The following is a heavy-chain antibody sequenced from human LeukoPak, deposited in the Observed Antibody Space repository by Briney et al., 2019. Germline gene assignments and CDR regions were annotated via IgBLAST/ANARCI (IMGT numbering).Heavy chain of an antibody. J-gene: IGHJ4*02. V-gene: IGHV3-30*04. Sequence: GGSLRLSCAASGFTFSSYAMHWVRQAPGKGLEWVAVISYDGSNKYYADSVKGRFTISRDNSKNTLYLQMNSLRAEDTAVYYCARAVSWVQLRYFGWLSQFDYWGQGTLVTVSS. CDR1: GFTFSSYA. CDR3: ARAVSWVQLRYFGWLSQFDY. D-gene: IGHD3-9*01. CDR2: ISYDGSNK.